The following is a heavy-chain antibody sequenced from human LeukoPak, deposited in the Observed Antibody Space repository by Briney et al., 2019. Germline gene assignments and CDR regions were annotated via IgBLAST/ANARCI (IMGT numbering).Heavy chain of an antibody. Sequence: GGSLRLSCAASGFTFSSYRMNWVRQAPGKGLEWVSYISSSSNTIYYADSVKGRFTISRDNAKNSLYLQMNSLGAEDTAVYYCARVRKYSGYYSWYFDLWGRGTLVTVSS. D-gene: IGHD5-12*01. CDR1: GFTFSSYR. J-gene: IGHJ2*01. V-gene: IGHV3-48*01. CDR2: ISSSSNTI. CDR3: ARVRKYSGYYSWYFDL.